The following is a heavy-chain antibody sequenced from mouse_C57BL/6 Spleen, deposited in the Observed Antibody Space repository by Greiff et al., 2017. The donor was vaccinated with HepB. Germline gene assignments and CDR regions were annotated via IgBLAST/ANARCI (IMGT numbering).Heavy chain of an antibody. CDR2: IYPGDGDT. CDR3: ARVAITTVENWCFDV. D-gene: IGHD1-1*01. Sequence: VQLQQSGPELVKPGASVKISCKASGYAFSSSWMNWVKQRPGKGLEWIGRIYPGDGDTNYNGKFKGKATLPADKSSSTAYMQLSSLTSEDSAVCFLARVAITTVENWCFDVWGTGTTVTVSS. V-gene: IGHV1-82*01. J-gene: IGHJ1*03. CDR1: GYAFSSSW.